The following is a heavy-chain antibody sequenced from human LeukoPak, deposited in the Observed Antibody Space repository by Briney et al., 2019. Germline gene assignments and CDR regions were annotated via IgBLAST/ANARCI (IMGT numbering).Heavy chain of an antibody. CDR1: GGSFSGYY. J-gene: IGHJ4*02. Sequence: PSETLSLTCAVYGGSFSGYYWSWIRQPPGKGLEWIGEINHSGSTNYNPSLKSRVTISVDTSKNQFSLKLCSVTAADTAVYYCARGGPYYDSSGYYDFDYWGQGTLVTVSS. V-gene: IGHV4-34*01. CDR2: INHSGST. D-gene: IGHD3-22*01. CDR3: ARGGPYYDSSGYYDFDY.